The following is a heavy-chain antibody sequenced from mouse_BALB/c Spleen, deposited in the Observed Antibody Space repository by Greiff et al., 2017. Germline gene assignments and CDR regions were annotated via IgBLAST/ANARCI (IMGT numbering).Heavy chain of an antibody. CDR1: GYTFTSYW. CDR2: IYPSDSYT. J-gene: IGHJ1*01. Sequence: VQLQQPGAELVRPGASVKLSCKASGYTFTSYWINWVKQRPGQGLEWIGNIYPSDSYTNYNQMFKDKATLTVDKSSSTAYMQLSSLTSEDSAVYYCARKDGGNYGYFDVWGAGTTVTVSS. D-gene: IGHD2-1*01. CDR3: ARKDGGNYGYFDV. V-gene: IGHV1-69*02.